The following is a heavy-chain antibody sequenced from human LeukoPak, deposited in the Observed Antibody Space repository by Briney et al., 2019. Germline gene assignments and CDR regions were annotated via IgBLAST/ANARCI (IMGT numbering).Heavy chain of an antibody. D-gene: IGHD4-17*01. V-gene: IGHV3-21*01. CDR2: ISSSSSYI. CDR3: ARARTVTTLSFDY. Sequence: PGGSLRLSCAASGFTFSSYSMNWVRQAPGKGLEWVSSISSSSSYIYYADSVKGRFTISRDNAKNSLYLQMNSLRAEDTAVYYCARARTVTTLSFDYWGQGTLVTVSS. J-gene: IGHJ4*02. CDR1: GFTFSSYS.